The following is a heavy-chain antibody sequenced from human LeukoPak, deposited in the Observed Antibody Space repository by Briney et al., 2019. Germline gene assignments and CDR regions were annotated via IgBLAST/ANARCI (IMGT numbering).Heavy chain of an antibody. CDR2: SKGKLNGGTT. Sequence: GGSLRLSCAASGFTFMNGWMSWVRQSPGKGLEWVGHSKGKLNGGTTEYAAPVKGRFTISRDDSKNTLYLQMQSLRAEDTAVYYCTLSFMTKNEYWGQGALVTVSS. CDR1: GFTFMNGW. J-gene: IGHJ4*02. CDR3: TLSFMTKNEY. D-gene: IGHD1-1*01. V-gene: IGHV3-15*01.